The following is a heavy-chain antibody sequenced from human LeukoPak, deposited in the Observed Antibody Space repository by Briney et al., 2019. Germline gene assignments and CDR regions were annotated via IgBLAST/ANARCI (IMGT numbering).Heavy chain of an antibody. Sequence: PGGSLRLSCAASGFTFSSYWMSWVRQAPGKGLELVANIKQDGSEKYYVDSVKGRFTISRDNAKNSLYLQMNSLRAEDTAVYYCARVRGYNYDSSGHDYWGQGTLVTVSS. D-gene: IGHD3-22*01. CDR3: ARVRGYNYDSSGHDY. CDR1: GFTFSSYW. V-gene: IGHV3-7*01. J-gene: IGHJ4*02. CDR2: IKQDGSEK.